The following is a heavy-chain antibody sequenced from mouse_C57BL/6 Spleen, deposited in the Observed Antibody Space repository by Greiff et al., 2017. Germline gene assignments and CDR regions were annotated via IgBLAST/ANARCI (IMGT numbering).Heavy chain of an antibody. CDR2: INPSSGYT. J-gene: IGHJ4*01. D-gene: IGHD2-3*01. CDR1: GYTFTSYW. CDR3: GWLLRNYAMDY. V-gene: IGHV1-7*01. Sequence: VQLVESGAELAKPGASVKLSCKASGYTFTSYWMHWVKQRPGQGLEWIGYINPSSGYTKYNQKFKDKATLTADKSSSTAYMQLSSLTYEDSAVYYCGWLLRNYAMDYWGQGTSVTVSS.